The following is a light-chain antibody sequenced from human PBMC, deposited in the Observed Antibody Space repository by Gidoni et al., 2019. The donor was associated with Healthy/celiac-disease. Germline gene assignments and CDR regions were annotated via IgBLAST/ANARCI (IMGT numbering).Light chain of an antibody. CDR3: QQYGSSPQT. Sequence: DIVLTQSPGTLSLSPGERATLSCRASQSVSSSYLAWYQQKPGQAPRLLIYGASSRATGIPYRFSGSGSGTDFTLTISRLEPEDFAVYYCQQYGSSPQTFGQGTNVEIK. J-gene: IGKJ1*01. CDR2: GAS. CDR1: QSVSSSY. V-gene: IGKV3-20*01.